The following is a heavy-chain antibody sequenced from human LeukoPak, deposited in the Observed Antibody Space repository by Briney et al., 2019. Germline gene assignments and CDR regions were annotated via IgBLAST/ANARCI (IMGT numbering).Heavy chain of an antibody. D-gene: IGHD3-22*01. CDR1: GFAFSSYG. CDR2: ISYDGSNK. J-gene: IGHJ4*02. CDR3: AKRSADYYDSSGYGYYFDY. Sequence: PGGSLRLSCAASGFAFSSYGIHWVRQAPGKGLEWVAVISYDGSNKYYADSVKGRFTISRDNSKNTLYLQMNSLRAEDTAVYYCAKRSADYYDSSGYGYYFDYWGQGTLVTVSS. V-gene: IGHV3-30*18.